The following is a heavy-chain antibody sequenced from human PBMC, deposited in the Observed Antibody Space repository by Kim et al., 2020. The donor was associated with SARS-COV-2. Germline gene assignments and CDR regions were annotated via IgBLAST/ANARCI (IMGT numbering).Heavy chain of an antibody. CDR2: INAGNGNT. CDR1: GYTFTSYS. D-gene: IGHD3-16*01. Sequence: ASVKVSCKASGYTFTSYSLHWVRQAPGQRLEWMGWINAGNGNTRYSQKFQGRVTITRDTSASTAFMELSSLISEDTAVYFCARGEDGLGRYWGQGTLVTVSS. J-gene: IGHJ4*02. CDR3: ARGEDGLGRY. V-gene: IGHV1-3*01.